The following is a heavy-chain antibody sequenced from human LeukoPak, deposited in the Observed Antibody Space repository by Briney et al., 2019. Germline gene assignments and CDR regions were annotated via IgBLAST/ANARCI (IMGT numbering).Heavy chain of an antibody. J-gene: IGHJ6*03. CDR1: GFTFSSYS. CDR2: ISSRSSYI. CDR3: ARDGSLVEAVVYYYYMDV. Sequence: PGGSLRLSCAASGFTFSSYSMNWVRQAPGKGLEWVSSISSRSSYIYYADSVKGRFTISRDNAKNSLYLQMNSLRAEDTAVYYCARDGSLVEAVVYYYYMDVWGKGTTVTVSS. V-gene: IGHV3-21*01. D-gene: IGHD6-13*01.